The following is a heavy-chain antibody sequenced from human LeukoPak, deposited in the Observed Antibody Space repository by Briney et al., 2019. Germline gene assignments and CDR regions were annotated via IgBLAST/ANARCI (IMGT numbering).Heavy chain of an antibody. CDR1: GFTFSSYG. CDR3: ARGGRDGYNYADFDY. CDR2: IWYDGSNK. V-gene: IGHV3-33*01. J-gene: IGHJ4*02. Sequence: PGGSLRLSCAASGFTFSSYGMHWVRQAPGKGLEWVAVIWYDGSNKYYADSVKGRFTISRDNSKNTLYLQMNSLRAEDTAVYYCARGGRDGYNYADFDYWGQGTLVTVSS. D-gene: IGHD5-12*01.